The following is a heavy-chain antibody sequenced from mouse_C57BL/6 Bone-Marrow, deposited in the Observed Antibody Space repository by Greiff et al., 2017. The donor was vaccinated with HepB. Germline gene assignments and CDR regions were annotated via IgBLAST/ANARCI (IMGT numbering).Heavy chain of an antibody. CDR3: ARYYYGSRWYFDV. V-gene: IGHV1-81*01. Sequence: QVQLQQSGAELARPGASVKLSCKASGYTFTSYGISWVKQRTGQGLEWIGEIYPRSGNTYYNEKFKGKATLTADKSSSTAYMELRSLTSEDSAVYFCARYYYGSRWYFDVWGTGTTVTVSS. J-gene: IGHJ1*03. D-gene: IGHD1-1*01. CDR2: IYPRSGNT. CDR1: GYTFTSYG.